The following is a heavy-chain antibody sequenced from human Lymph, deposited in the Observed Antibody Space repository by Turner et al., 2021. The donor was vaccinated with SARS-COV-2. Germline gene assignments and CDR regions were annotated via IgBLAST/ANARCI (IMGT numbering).Heavy chain of an antibody. Sequence: QVQLVESGGGLVKPVGSLRLSGAASGFTFSDYFMSWIRQAPGKGLEWVSYISSSSTYTNYADSVKGRFTISRDNAKNSLYLQMNSLRAEDTAVYYCARPGGPYYYYGMDVWGQGTTVTVSS. V-gene: IGHV3-11*06. J-gene: IGHJ6*02. CDR2: ISSSSTYT. CDR1: GFTFSDYF. CDR3: ARPGGPYYYYGMDV. D-gene: IGHD3-16*01.